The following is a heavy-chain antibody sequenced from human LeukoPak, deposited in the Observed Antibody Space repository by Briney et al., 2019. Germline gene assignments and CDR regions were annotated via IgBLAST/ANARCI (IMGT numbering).Heavy chain of an antibody. V-gene: IGHV4-39*01. CDR2: IYYSGRT. J-gene: IGHJ5*02. Sequence: PSETLSLTCTVSGGSISGSFYYWGWIRQPPGKGLEWIGSIYYSGRTFYNPSLRSRVTISVDMSKNQFSLNLNSVTAADTAVYYCARRRKDLNWFDPWGQGTLVTVSS. CDR1: GGSISGSFYY. CDR3: ARRRKDLNWFDP.